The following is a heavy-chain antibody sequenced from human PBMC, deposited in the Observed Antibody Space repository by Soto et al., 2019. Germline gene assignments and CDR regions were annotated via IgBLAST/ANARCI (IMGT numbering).Heavy chain of an antibody. Sequence: GGSLRLSCAASGFTFSNAWMSWVRQAPGKGLEWVGRIKSKTDGGTTDYAAPVKGRFTISRDDSKNTLYLQMNSLKTEDTAVYYCTTNFPKAYRGGRIDYWGQGTLVTVSS. CDR3: TTNFPKAYRGGRIDY. CDR1: GFTFSNAW. V-gene: IGHV3-15*01. D-gene: IGHD3-10*01. J-gene: IGHJ4*02. CDR2: IKSKTDGGTT.